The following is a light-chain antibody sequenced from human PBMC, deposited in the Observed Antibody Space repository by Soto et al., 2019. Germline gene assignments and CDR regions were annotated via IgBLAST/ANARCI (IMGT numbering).Light chain of an antibody. CDR2: GAY. Sequence: VLTQSPGTLSLSPGESATLSCRDSQTVRNNYLAWYQQKPGQAPRLIIYGAYSRATGIPDRFSGSGSGTDFTLTISRLEPEDFAVYYCQQYGSSPGLTCGGGTKVDIK. CDR3: QQYGSSPGLT. CDR1: QTVRNNY. V-gene: IGKV3-20*01. J-gene: IGKJ4*01.